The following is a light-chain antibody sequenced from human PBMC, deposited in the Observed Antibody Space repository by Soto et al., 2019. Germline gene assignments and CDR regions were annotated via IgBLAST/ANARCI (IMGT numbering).Light chain of an antibody. Sequence: DIQMTQSPSNLSASVGDRVTITCRASQSISSWLAWYQQKPGKAPNLLIYRASTLESGVPSRFSGSGSGTEFTLTITSLEPDDFAIYYCQQYNSYSFTFGQGTKVDIK. CDR2: RAS. CDR1: QSISSW. J-gene: IGKJ2*01. V-gene: IGKV1-5*03. CDR3: QQYNSYSFT.